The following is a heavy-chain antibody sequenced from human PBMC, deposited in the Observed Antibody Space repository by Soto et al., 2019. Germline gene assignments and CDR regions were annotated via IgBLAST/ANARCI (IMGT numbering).Heavy chain of an antibody. CDR1: GYTFTSYG. V-gene: IGHV1-18*01. CDR3: AREGYYDSSGYQYGMDV. CDR2: ISAYNGNT. Sequence: QVQLVQSGAEVKKPGASVKVSCKASGYTFTSYGISWVRQAPGQGLEWMGWISAYNGNTNYAQKLQGRVTITTDTTTSTAYMEPRSLRSDDTAVYYCAREGYYDSSGYQYGMDVWGQGTTVTVSS. J-gene: IGHJ6*02. D-gene: IGHD3-22*01.